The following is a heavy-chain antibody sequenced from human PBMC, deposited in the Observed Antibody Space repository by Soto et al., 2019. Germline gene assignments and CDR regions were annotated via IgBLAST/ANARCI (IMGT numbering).Heavy chain of an antibody. Sequence: QVQLQESGPGLMKPSETLSLSYTVSGGSISSYYWSWLRQPPGKGLEWIGYIYYSGSTNYNPSLRSRVTISVDTAEKQFSLKLSSVSDADTAVYYCAGTTTEWFDPWGQGTLVTVSS. CDR2: IYYSGST. CDR3: AGTTTEWFDP. D-gene: IGHD4-17*01. J-gene: IGHJ5*02. V-gene: IGHV4-59*08. CDR1: GGSISSYY.